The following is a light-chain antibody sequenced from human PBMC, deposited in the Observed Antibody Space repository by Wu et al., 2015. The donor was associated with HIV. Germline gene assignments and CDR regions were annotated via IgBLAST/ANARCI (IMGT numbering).Light chain of an antibody. Sequence: DIEMTQSPSSLSASVGDRVTITCRASQNIRNFLNWYQQKPGKAPKLLIFGISSLESGVPSRFSGSGSGTDFTLTISSVQPEDFATYYCQQSLSPPDWTFGPGTQGGNQT. CDR1: QNIRNF. J-gene: IGKJ1*01. V-gene: IGKV1-39*01. CDR3: QQSLSPPDWT. CDR2: GIS.